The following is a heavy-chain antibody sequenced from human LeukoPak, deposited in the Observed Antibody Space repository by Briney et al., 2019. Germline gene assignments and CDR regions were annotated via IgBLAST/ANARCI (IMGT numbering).Heavy chain of an antibody. CDR2: IYYSGST. V-gene: IGHV4-39*01. CDR3: ARYSVKPTEKAPFDR. Sequence: TPSETLSLTCTVSGGSISSRYYYWGWLRQPPGKGLEGIGSIYYSGSTYYNPSLKSRGTISVDTSKTQFSLRLSSVTAADTAVYYCARYSVKPTEKAPFDRWGQGTLVTVSS. J-gene: IGHJ5*02. CDR1: GGSISSRYYY. D-gene: IGHD2-21*01.